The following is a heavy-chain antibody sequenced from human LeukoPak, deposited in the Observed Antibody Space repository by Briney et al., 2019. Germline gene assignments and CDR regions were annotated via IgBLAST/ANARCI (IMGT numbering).Heavy chain of an antibody. Sequence: SETLSLTCTVSGGSISSYYWSWIRQPPGKGLEWIGYISYSGSTNSNPSLKSRVTISLDTSKNQFSLKLSSVTAADTAVYYCAGHHPRNTVDFWGQGTLVTVSP. V-gene: IGHV4-59*08. D-gene: IGHD2/OR15-2a*01. CDR2: ISYSGST. CDR1: GGSISSYY. CDR3: AGHHPRNTVDF. J-gene: IGHJ4*02.